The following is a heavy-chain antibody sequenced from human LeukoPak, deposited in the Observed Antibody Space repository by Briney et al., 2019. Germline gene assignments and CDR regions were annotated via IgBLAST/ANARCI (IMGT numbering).Heavy chain of an antibody. J-gene: IGHJ3*02. Sequence: PGRSLRLSCAASGFTFSSYSMNLVRQALGKGLEWVSSISSSSSYIYYADSVKGRFTISRDNAKNSLYLQMNSLRAEDTAVYYCARWGDVRATFDIWGQGTMVTVSS. D-gene: IGHD3-10*01. CDR1: GFTFSSYS. V-gene: IGHV3-21*01. CDR3: ARWGDVRATFDI. CDR2: ISSSSSYI.